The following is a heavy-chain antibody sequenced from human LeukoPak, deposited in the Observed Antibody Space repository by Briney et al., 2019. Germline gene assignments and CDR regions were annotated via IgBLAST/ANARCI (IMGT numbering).Heavy chain of an antibody. CDR1: GGSISSGSYY. V-gene: IGHV4-61*02. Sequence: SQTLSLTCTVSGGSISSGSYYWSWIRQPAGKGLEWIGTIYHSGSTYYNPSLKSRVTISVDTSKNQFSLKLSSVTAADTAVYYCARGYSSSWYFNWFDPWGQGTLVTVSS. J-gene: IGHJ5*02. CDR2: IYHSGST. D-gene: IGHD6-13*01. CDR3: ARGYSSSWYFNWFDP.